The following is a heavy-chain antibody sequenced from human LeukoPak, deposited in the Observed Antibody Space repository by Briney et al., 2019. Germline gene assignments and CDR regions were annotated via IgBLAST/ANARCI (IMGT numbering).Heavy chain of an antibody. Sequence: SETLSLTCTVSGGSISSSSYYWGWIRQPPGKGLEWIGSIYYSGSTYYNPSLKSRVTISVDTSKNQFSLKLSSVTAADTAVYYCARDAVAGTGDYWGQGTLVTVSS. CDR1: GGSISSSSYY. D-gene: IGHD6-19*01. V-gene: IGHV4-39*07. CDR2: IYYSGST. J-gene: IGHJ4*02. CDR3: ARDAVAGTGDY.